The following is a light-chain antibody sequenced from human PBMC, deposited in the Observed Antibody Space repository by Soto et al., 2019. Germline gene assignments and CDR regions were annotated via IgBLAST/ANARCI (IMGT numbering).Light chain of an antibody. V-gene: IGKV3-15*01. Sequence: EIVTTQSPATLSVSPGERDTLSCRASQSVSSNLAWYQQKPGQAPRLLIYGASTRATGIPARFSGSGSGTEFTLTISSLQSEDFAVYYCQQYNNWPQTFGQGTKVDIK. CDR1: QSVSSN. J-gene: IGKJ1*01. CDR3: QQYNNWPQT. CDR2: GAS.